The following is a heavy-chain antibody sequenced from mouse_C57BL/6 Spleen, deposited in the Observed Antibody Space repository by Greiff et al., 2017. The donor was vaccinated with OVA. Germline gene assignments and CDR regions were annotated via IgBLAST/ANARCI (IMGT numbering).Heavy chain of an antibody. V-gene: IGHV3-6*01. CDR3: ARGNYGNAMDY. CDR1: GYSITSGYY. Sequence: EVKLMESGPGLVKPSQSLSLTCSVTGYSITSGYYWNWIRQFPGNKLEWMGYISYDGSNNYNPSLKNRISITRDTSKNQFFLKLNSVTTEDTATYYCARGNYGNAMDYWGQGTSVTVSS. CDR2: ISYDGSN. J-gene: IGHJ4*01. D-gene: IGHD2-1*01.